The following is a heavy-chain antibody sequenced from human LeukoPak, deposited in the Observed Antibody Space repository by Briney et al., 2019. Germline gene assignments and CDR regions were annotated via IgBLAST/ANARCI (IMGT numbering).Heavy chain of an antibody. CDR1: GYTFTGDY. Sequence: ASVKVSCKASGYTFTGDYIHWVRQGPGKGLEWMGWINPSTGDTMYAQKFQGRVTVTRDTSISTAYMDLRSLRSDDTAVYYCARNSPGDRFDYWGQGTLVTVSS. J-gene: IGHJ4*02. D-gene: IGHD2-2*01. CDR3: ARNSPGDRFDY. V-gene: IGHV1-2*02. CDR2: INPSTGDT.